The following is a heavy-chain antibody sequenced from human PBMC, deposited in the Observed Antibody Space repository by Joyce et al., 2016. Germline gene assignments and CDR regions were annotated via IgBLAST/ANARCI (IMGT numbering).Heavy chain of an antibody. V-gene: IGHV3-30-3*01. CDR3: ARDYANWALDY. J-gene: IGHJ4*02. D-gene: IGHD2-8*01. Sequence: QVQLVESGGGVVQRGFTFSSHSMHWVLQSRGKGLEWVAVLSFGGSNKYYADSVQGRFTISRDISSNTLDLQMNSLRAEDSAVYYCARDYANWALDYWGQGTLVTVSS. CDR1: FTFSSHS. CDR2: LSFGGSNK.